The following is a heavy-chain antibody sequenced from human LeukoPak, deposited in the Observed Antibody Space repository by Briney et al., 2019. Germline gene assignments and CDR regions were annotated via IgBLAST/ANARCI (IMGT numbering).Heavy chain of an antibody. D-gene: IGHD3-3*01. J-gene: IGHJ6*03. Sequence: GGSLRLSCAASGFTFSSYWMSWVRQAPGKGLEWVANIKQDGSEKYYVDSVKGRFTISRDNAKNSLYLQMNSLRAEDTAVYYCARDRPVITVFGVVTLGRGYYCYMDVWGKGTTVTVSS. CDR1: GFTFSSYW. V-gene: IGHV3-7*01. CDR3: ARDRPVITVFGVVTLGRGYYCYMDV. CDR2: IKQDGSEK.